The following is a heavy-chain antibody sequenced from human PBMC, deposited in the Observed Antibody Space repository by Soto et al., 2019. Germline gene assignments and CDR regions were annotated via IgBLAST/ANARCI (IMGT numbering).Heavy chain of an antibody. CDR3: AHSGYYDSSDQTLWGGYFQH. CDR1: GFSLSTSGVG. J-gene: IGHJ1*01. D-gene: IGHD3-22*01. V-gene: IGHV2-5*02. Sequence: QITLKESGPTLVKPTQTLTLTCTFSGFSLSTSGVGVGWIRQPPGKALEWLALIYWDDDKRYSPSLKSRLTITMETSKNQVVLSMTNMDPVDTATYYCAHSGYYDSSDQTLWGGYFQHWGQGTLDTVSS. CDR2: IYWDDDK.